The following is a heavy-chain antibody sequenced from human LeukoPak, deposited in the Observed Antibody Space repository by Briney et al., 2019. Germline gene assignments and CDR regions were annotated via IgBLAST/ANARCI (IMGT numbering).Heavy chain of an antibody. V-gene: IGHV1-2*06. CDR3: ARDPGSGYYYDY. J-gene: IGHJ4*02. D-gene: IGHD3-22*01. CDR2: INSNSCST. Sequence: ASVKVSCKGSGYTFTGYYMHWVRQAPGQGGERMGRINSNSCSTNYAQNFQGRVTMTMDTSISTAYMALSRLRSDDTAVYYCARDPGSGYYYDYWGQGTLVTVSS. CDR1: GYTFTGYY.